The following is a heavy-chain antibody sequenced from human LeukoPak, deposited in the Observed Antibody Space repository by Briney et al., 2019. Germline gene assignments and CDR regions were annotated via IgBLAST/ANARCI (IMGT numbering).Heavy chain of an antibody. D-gene: IGHD3-10*01. CDR2: IYYSGST. CDR1: GGSISSYY. V-gene: IGHV4-59*01. CDR3: ARARDAYFDY. Sequence: SETLSLTCTVSGGSISSYYWSWIRQPPGKGLEWIGDIYYSGSTKYNASSKSRVTISVDPSKNQFSLKVSSVTAGDTAVYYCARARDAYFDYWGQGTLVTVSS. J-gene: IGHJ4*02.